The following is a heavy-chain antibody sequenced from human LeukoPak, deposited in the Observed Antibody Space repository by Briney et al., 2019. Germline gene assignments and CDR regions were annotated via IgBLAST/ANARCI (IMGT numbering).Heavy chain of an antibody. Sequence: GGSLRLSCAASGFTLSSYSMNWVRQAPGKGLEWVSSISSSSSYIYYADSVKGRFTISRDNAKNSLYLQMNSLRAEDTAVYYCAKDSGFLEWFNWFDPWGQGTLVTVSS. D-gene: IGHD3-3*01. CDR1: GFTLSSYS. J-gene: IGHJ5*02. CDR3: AKDSGFLEWFNWFDP. CDR2: ISSSSSYI. V-gene: IGHV3-21*01.